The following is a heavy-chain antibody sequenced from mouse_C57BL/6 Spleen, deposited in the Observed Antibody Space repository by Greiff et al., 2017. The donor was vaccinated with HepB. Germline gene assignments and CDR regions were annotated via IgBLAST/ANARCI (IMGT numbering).Heavy chain of an antibody. J-gene: IGHJ1*03. CDR1: GYSFTGYY. V-gene: IGHV1-42*01. CDR3: ARSYYYGSSLWYFDV. D-gene: IGHD1-1*01. Sequence: VQLQQSGPELVKPGASVKISCKASGYSFTGYYMNWVKQSPEKSLEWIGEINPSTGGTTYNQKFKAKATLTVDKSSSTAYMQLKSLTSEDSAVYYCARSYYYGSSLWYFDVWGTGTTVTVSS. CDR2: INPSTGGT.